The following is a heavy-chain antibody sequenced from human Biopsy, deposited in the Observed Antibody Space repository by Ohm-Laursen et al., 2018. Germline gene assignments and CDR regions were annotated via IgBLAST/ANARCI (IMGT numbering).Heavy chain of an antibody. CDR3: GNEVHGRDP. CDR2: INQAGTT. Sequence: SDTLSLTCAVFGNTFSDYHWSWIRQPPGKGLERMGQINQAGTTNYNPSLKSGVPISTDASKYEFSLGLTSVPAADTAVYLCGNEVHGRDPWGQGARVTVS. J-gene: IGHJ5*02. V-gene: IGHV4-34*08. CDR1: GNTFSDYH. D-gene: IGHD2-15*01.